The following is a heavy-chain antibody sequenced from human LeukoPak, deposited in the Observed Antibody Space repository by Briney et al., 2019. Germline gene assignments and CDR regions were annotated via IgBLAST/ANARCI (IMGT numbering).Heavy chain of an antibody. CDR3: ARGGTFVSDY. Sequence: QPGGSLRLSCAASGFTFSTFWMSWVRQAPGKGLEWVANIKEDGSEKYYVDSMKGRFTASRDNAKNSLYLQMDSLRAEDTAVYYCARGGTFVSDYWGQGTLVTVSS. J-gene: IGHJ4*02. CDR2: IKEDGSEK. V-gene: IGHV3-7*01. D-gene: IGHD1-1*01. CDR1: GFTFSTFW.